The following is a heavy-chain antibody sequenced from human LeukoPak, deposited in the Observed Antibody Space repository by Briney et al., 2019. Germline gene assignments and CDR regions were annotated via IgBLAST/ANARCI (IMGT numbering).Heavy chain of an antibody. CDR2: INHSGST. CDR3: AVEGYYGSGSYLDV. Sequence: SETLSFTCAVYGGSFSGYYWSWIRQPPGKGLEWIGEINHSGSTNYNPSLKSRVTISVDTSKNQFSLKLSSVTAADTAVYYCAVEGYYGSGSYLDVWGQGTTVTVSS. J-gene: IGHJ6*02. CDR1: GGSFSGYY. D-gene: IGHD3-10*01. V-gene: IGHV4-34*01.